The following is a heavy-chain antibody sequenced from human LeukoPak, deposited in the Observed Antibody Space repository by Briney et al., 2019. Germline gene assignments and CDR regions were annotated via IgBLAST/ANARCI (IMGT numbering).Heavy chain of an antibody. CDR2: INPNSGAT. J-gene: IGHJ5*02. CDR1: GYTFSACY. CDR3: ARVSWYGDPPSAWFDP. Sequence: GASVKVSCKASGYTFSACYMHWVRQAPGQGLEWMGWINPNSGATKYAQKFQGRGTMTRDTSISTAYMEVSSLRSDDTAMYYCARVSWYGDPPSAWFDPWGQGTPVTVSS. V-gene: IGHV1-2*02. D-gene: IGHD4-17*01.